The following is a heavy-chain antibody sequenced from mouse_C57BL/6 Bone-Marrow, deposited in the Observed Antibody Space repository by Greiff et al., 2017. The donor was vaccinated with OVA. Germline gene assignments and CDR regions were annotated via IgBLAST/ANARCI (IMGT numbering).Heavy chain of an antibody. Sequence: EVKLQESGGGLVQPKGSLKLSCAASGFSFNTYAMNWVRQAPGKGLEWVARIRSKSNNYATYYADSVKDRFTISRDDSESMLYLQMNNLKTEDTAMYYCVRHGYAMDYWGQGTSVTVSS. J-gene: IGHJ4*01. CDR3: VRHGYAMDY. CDR1: GFSFNTYA. V-gene: IGHV10-1*01. CDR2: IRSKSNNYAT.